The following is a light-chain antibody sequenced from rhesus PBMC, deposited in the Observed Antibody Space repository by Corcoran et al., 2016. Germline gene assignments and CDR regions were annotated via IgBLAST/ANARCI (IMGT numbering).Light chain of an antibody. CDR1: SSDIGGYNY. V-gene: IGLV2S7*01. CDR2: GVS. CDR3: CSYTTSGTFDV. Sequence: QSVPTQPPSVSGSPGQSVTISCTGTSSDIGGYNYVSWYQQHPGKAPQLMLYGVSNRPSGVSDRFSGSKSGNTASLTISGLQAEDEADYYCCSYTTSGTFDVFGSGTKLTVL. J-gene: IGLJ6*01.